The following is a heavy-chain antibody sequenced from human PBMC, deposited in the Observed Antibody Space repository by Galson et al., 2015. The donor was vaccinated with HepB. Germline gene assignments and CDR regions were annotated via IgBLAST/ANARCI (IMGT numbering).Heavy chain of an antibody. D-gene: IGHD3-22*01. Sequence: SVKVSCKASGGTFSSYAISWVRQAPGQGLEWMGGIIPIFGTANYAQKFQGRVTITADESTSTAYMELSSLRSEDTAVYYCARDLRSSGYYRTSYFDYWGQGTLVTVSS. CDR1: GGTFSSYA. CDR3: ARDLRSSGYYRTSYFDY. J-gene: IGHJ4*02. CDR2: IIPIFGTA. V-gene: IGHV1-69*13.